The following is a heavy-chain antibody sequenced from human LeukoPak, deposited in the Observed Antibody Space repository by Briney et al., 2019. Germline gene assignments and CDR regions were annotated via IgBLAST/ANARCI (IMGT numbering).Heavy chain of an antibody. D-gene: IGHD3-10*01. J-gene: IGHJ5*02. CDR1: GYSISSGYY. CDR3: ARQGMVRGEGWFDP. Sequence: SETLSLTCTVSGYSISSGYYWGWIRQPPGKGLEWIGSIYHSGSTYYNPSLKSRVTISVDTSKNQFSLKLSSVTAADTAVYYCARQGMVRGEGWFDPWGQGTLVTVSS. CDR2: IYHSGST. V-gene: IGHV4-38-2*02.